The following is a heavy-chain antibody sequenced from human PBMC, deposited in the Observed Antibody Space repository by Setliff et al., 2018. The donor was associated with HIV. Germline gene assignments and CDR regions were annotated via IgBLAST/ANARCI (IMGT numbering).Heavy chain of an antibody. D-gene: IGHD6-13*01. CDR2: INHSGST. J-gene: IGHJ6*03. CDR3: ARGARLLAGYSDRWDYYYMGV. CDR1: GGSFSEYY. V-gene: IGHV4-34*01. Sequence: SETLSLTCAVYGGSFSEYYWSWIRQSPGKGLEWIGEINHSGSTHYNPPLKSRATISVDTSKNQFSLKLSSVTAADTAVYYCARGARLLAGYSDRWDYYYMGVWGKGTTVTVSS.